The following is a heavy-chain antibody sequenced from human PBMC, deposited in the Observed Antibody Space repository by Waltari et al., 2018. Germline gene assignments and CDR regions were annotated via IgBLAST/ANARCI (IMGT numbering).Heavy chain of an antibody. V-gene: IGHV1-2*02. CDR1: GYTFTGYY. J-gene: IGHJ4*02. D-gene: IGHD5-18*01. CDR2: INPNRGGT. Sequence: QVQLVQSGAEVKKPGASVKVSCKASGYTFTGYYMHWVRQAPGQGLEWMGWINPNRGGTNYAQKFQGRVTMTRDTSISTAYMELSRLRSDDTAVYYCARTDTAMVNYYWGQGTLVTVSS. CDR3: ARTDTAMVNYY.